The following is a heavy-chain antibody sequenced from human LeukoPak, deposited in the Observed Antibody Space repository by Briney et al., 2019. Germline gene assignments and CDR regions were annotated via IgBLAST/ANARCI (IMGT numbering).Heavy chain of an antibody. J-gene: IGHJ5*02. D-gene: IGHD2-8*02. CDR1: GYTFTGYY. CDR2: INPNSGGT. CDR3: VRGYCTGGRCSGAWFDP. V-gene: IGHV1-2*02. Sequence: ASVKVSCKASGYTFTGYYIHWVRQAPGQGLEWMGWINPNSGGTNYAQKFQGRVTMTRDTSIRTAYIELNRVRSDDTAVYYCVRGYCTGGRCSGAWFDPWGQGTLVTVSS.